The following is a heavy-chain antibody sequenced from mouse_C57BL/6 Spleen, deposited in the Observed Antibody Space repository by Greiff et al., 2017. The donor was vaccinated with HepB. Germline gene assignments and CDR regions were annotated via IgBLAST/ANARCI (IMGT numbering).Heavy chain of an antibody. CDR2: INPNYGTT. J-gene: IGHJ4*01. CDR3: AREVIYTIGNAMDY. Sequence: VQLQQSGPELVKPGASVKLSCKASGYSFTDYNMNWVKQSTGKSLEWIGVINPNYGTTSYNQKFKGKATLTVDQSSSTAYMQLNSLTSEDSAVYYCAREVIYTIGNAMDYWGQGTSVTVSS. V-gene: IGHV1-39*01. D-gene: IGHD2-14*01. CDR1: GYSFTDYN.